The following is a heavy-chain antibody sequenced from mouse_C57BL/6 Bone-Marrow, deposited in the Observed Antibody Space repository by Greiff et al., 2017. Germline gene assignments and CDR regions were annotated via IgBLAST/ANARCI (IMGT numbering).Heavy chain of an antibody. CDR2: INPSDSDT. D-gene: IGHD1-1*01. Sequence: VQLQQPGAELVKPGASVKVSCKASGYTFTSYWMHWVKQRPGQGLEWIGRINPSDSDTNYNQKFKGKATLTVDKSSSTAYMQLSSLTSEDSAVYYCAMRGFTYDPYGKYYFDDWGQGTTLTVSS. CDR1: GYTFTSYW. CDR3: AMRGFTYDPYGKYYFDD. V-gene: IGHV1-74*01. J-gene: IGHJ2*01.